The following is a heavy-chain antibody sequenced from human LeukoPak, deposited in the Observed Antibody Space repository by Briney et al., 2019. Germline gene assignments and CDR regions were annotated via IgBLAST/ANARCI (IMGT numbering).Heavy chain of an antibody. J-gene: IGHJ5*02. CDR2: IYSGGST. D-gene: IGHD1-14*01. Sequence: GGSLRLSCAASGFTFSSYSMNWVRQAPGKGLEWVSVIYSGGSTYYADSVKGRFTTSRDNSKNTVYLQMNSLRAEDTAVYYCARGNRPWGQGTLVTVSS. CDR3: ARGNRP. CDR1: GFTFSSYS. V-gene: IGHV3-53*01.